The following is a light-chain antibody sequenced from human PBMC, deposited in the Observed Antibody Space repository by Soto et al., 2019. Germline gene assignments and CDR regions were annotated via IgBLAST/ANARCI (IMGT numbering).Light chain of an antibody. CDR2: DAS. CDR1: QDISNY. V-gene: IGKV1-33*01. CDR3: QQYDNLPRRFT. Sequence: DIQMTQSPSSLSASVGDRVTITCQASQDISNYLNLYQQKPGKAPKFLIYDASNLETGVPSRFSGSVSGTDFTFTISSLQPEDIATYYCQQYDNLPRRFTFGPGTKVDIK. J-gene: IGKJ3*01.